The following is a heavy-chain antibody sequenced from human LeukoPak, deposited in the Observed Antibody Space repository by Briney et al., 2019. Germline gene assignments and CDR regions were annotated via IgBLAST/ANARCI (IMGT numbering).Heavy chain of an antibody. Sequence: SETLSLTCTVSGGSISSTTYYWGWIRQPPGKGLEWIGTIYDSGSTYYTSSLKSRVTISVDTSKNQFSLKLSSVTAADTAVYYCARLLAHFDYWGQGTLVTASS. V-gene: IGHV4-39*01. CDR3: ARLLAHFDY. CDR1: GGSISSTTYY. J-gene: IGHJ4*02. CDR2: IYDSGST.